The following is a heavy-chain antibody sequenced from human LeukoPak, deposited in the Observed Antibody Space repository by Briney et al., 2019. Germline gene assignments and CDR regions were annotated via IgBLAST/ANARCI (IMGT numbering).Heavy chain of an antibody. D-gene: IGHD3-3*01. V-gene: IGHV4-59*02. CDR1: GDSVTTYY. Sequence: SETLSLTCTVSGDSVTTYYWSWIRQPPGKGLEWIGYIYYSGSTNYNPSLKSRVTVSVDTSKNQFSLKLSSVTAADTAVYYCARNPYDFWSVYDYWGQGTLVTVSS. J-gene: IGHJ4*02. CDR3: ARNPYDFWSVYDY. CDR2: IYYSGST.